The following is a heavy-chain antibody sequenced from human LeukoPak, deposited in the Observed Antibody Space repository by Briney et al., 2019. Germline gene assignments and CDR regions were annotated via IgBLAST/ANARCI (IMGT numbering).Heavy chain of an antibody. CDR3: ARGPSEYFDFIIGYDD. J-gene: IGHJ4*02. D-gene: IGHD3-3*01. CDR1: GYTFTGYY. V-gene: IGHV1-2*02. Sequence: ASVKVSCTASGYTFTGYYIHWVRQAPGQGLEYMGWIIPNSGATNYAQTFQGRVTMTRDTSISTAYLELSRLRSDDTAVYYCARGPSEYFDFIIGYDDWGQGTLVTVSS. CDR2: IIPNSGAT.